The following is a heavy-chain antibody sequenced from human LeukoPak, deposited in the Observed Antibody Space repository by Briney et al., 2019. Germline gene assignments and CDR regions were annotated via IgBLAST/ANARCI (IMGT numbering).Heavy chain of an antibody. J-gene: IGHJ4*02. V-gene: IGHV3-30*02. D-gene: IGHD3-10*01. CDR2: IRYDGSNK. Sequence: GGSLRLSCAASGFTFSSYGMHWVRQAPGKGLEWVAFIRYDGSNKYYADSVKGRFTISRDNSKNTLYLQMNSLRAEDTAVYYCAKDTWFGENYFDYWGQGTLVTVSS. CDR1: GFTFSSYG. CDR3: AKDTWFGENYFDY.